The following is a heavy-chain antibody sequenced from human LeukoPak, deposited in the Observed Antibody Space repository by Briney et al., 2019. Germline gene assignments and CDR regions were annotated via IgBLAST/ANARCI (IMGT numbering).Heavy chain of an antibody. CDR1: GFTFSSYA. V-gene: IGHV3-23*01. D-gene: IGHD4-17*01. J-gene: IGHJ4*02. CDR2: ISGSGGST. CDR3: AKGFDYGDYAATNFDY. Sequence: GGSLRLSCAASGFTFSSYAMSWVRQAPGKGLEWASAISGSGGSTYYADSVKGRFTISRDNSKNTLYLQMNSLRAEDTAVYYCAKGFDYGDYAATNFDYWGQGTLVTVSS.